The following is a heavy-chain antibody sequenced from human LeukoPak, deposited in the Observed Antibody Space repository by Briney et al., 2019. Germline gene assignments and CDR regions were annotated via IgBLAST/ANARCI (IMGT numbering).Heavy chain of an antibody. CDR3: ATKGGDY. CDR2: IKKDGSEK. J-gene: IGHJ4*02. D-gene: IGHD3-16*01. CDR1: GFTISAYW. Sequence: GGSLRLSCAASGFTISAYWMSWVRQAPGKGLEWVASIKKDGSEKKYVDSVKGRFTISRDNAKNSQYLQMNSLRVEDTAVYYCATKGGDYWGQGTLVTVSS. V-gene: IGHV3-7*01.